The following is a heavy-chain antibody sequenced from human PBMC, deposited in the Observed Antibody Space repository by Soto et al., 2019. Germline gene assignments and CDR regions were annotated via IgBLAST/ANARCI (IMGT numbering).Heavy chain of an antibody. V-gene: IGHV3-11*01. Sequence: QVQLVESGGGLVKPGGSLRLSCAGSGFTFSDYYMSWIRQAPGKGLEWVSHISTTGSAIYYADSVKGRFTISRDNAEHSLFLQMNSLKDEDTAVYYCARVKGSARYGAFDVWGQGTMVTVSS. D-gene: IGHD3-10*01. CDR2: ISTTGSAI. CDR3: ARVKGSARYGAFDV. J-gene: IGHJ3*01. CDR1: GFTFSDYY.